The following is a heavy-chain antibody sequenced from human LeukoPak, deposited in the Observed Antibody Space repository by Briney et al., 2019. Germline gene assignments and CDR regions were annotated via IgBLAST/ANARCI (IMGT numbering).Heavy chain of an antibody. CDR3: ARIVGASDY. V-gene: IGHV4-39*01. D-gene: IGHD1-26*01. CDR2: IYYSGST. CDR1: GGSISSSSYY. J-gene: IGHJ4*02. Sequence: SETLSLTCTVSGGSISSSSYYWGWIRQPPGKGLEWIGSIYYSGSTYYNPSLKSRVTISVDTSKNQFSLKLSSVTAADTAVYYCARIVGASDYWGQGTLVTASS.